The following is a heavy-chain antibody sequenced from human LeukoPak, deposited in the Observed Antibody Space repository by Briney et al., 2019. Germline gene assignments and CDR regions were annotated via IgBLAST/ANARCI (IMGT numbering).Heavy chain of an antibody. CDR1: GYTFTSYA. V-gene: IGHV7-4-1*02. D-gene: IGHD3-10*01. J-gene: IGHJ3*02. CDR3: ARNLVRGVMTALLFHDAFDI. CDR2: INTNTGNP. Sequence: ASVKVSCKASGYTFTSYAMNWVRRAPGQGLEWMGWINTNTGNPTYAQGFTGRFVFSLDTSVSTAYLQISSLKAEDTAVYYCARNLVRGVMTALLFHDAFDIWGQGTMVTVSS.